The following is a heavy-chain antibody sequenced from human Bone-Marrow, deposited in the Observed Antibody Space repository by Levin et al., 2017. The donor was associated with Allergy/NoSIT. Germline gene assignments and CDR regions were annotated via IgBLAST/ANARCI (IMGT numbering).Heavy chain of an antibody. CDR1: GFTFDDYA. D-gene: IGHD6-6*01. Sequence: GGSLRLSCAASGFTFDDYAMHWVRQAPGKGLEWVSGISWNSGSIGYADSVKGRFTISRDNAKNSLYLQMNSLRAEDTALYYCAKDMAQLVRAVYYYYGMDVWGQGTTVTVSS. CDR3: AKDMAQLVRAVYYYYGMDV. J-gene: IGHJ6*02. CDR2: ISWNSGSI. V-gene: IGHV3-9*01.